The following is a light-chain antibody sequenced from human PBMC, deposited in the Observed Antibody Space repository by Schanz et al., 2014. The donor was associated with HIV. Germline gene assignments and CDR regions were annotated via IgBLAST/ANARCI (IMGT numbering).Light chain of an antibody. CDR2: RNN. CDR1: SSNIGSNY. Sequence: QSVLTQPPSASGTPGQRVTISCSGSSSNIGSNYVYWYQQLPGTAPKLLIYRNNQRPSGVPDRSSGSKSGTSASLAISGLRSEDEADYYCSSYTSSSTLVFGGGTKLTVL. V-gene: IGLV1-47*01. J-gene: IGLJ3*02. CDR3: SSYTSSSTLV.